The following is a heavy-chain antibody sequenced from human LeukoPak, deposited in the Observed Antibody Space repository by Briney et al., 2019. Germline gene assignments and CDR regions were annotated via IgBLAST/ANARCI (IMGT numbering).Heavy chain of an antibody. J-gene: IGHJ5*02. CDR1: GFTFSSYS. Sequence: GSLRLSCAASGFTFSSYSMNRVRQAPGKGLEWIGYIYYSGSTNYNPSLKSRVTISVDTSKNQFSLKLSSVTAADTAVYYCAREGPDNWFDPWGQGTLVTVSS. CDR2: IYYSGST. CDR3: AREGPDNWFDP. V-gene: IGHV4-59*13.